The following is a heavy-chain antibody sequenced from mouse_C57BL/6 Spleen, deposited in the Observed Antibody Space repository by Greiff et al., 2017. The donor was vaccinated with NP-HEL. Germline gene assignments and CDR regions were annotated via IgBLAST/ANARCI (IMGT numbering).Heavy chain of an antibody. CDR3: AKDLRYYGSSPRAMDY. J-gene: IGHJ4*01. D-gene: IGHD1-1*01. CDR1: GYTFTSYW. Sequence: QVQLQQPGAELVKPGASVKLSCKASGYTFTSYWMHWVKQRPGQGLEWIGMIHPNSGSTNYNEKFKSKATLTVDKSSSTAYMQLSSLTSEDSAVYYCAKDLRYYGSSPRAMDYWGQGTSVTVSS. V-gene: IGHV1-64*01. CDR2: IHPNSGST.